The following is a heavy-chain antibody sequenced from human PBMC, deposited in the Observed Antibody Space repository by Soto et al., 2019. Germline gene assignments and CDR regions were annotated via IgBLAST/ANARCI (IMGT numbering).Heavy chain of an antibody. CDR2: ISGSGGST. D-gene: IGHD3-16*01. Sequence: EVQLLESGGGLVQPGGSLRLSCAASGFTFSSYAMSWVRQAPGKGLEWVSAISGSGGSTYYADSVKGRFTISRDNSKNTLYLQMNTLRAEDTAVYYCAKAGQLGYYFDYWGHGTLVTVSS. J-gene: IGHJ4*01. CDR1: GFTFSSYA. CDR3: AKAGQLGYYFDY. V-gene: IGHV3-23*01.